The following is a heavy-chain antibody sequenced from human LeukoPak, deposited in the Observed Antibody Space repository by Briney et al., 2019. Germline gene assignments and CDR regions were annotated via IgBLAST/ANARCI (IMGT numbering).Heavy chain of an antibody. V-gene: IGHV4-34*01. CDR3: ARGGGSFYA. Sequence: PSETLCLTCAVYGGSFSGYYWSWIRQPPGKGLEWIGEINHSGSTNYNPSLKSRVTISVDTSKNQFSLKLSSVTAADTAVYYCARGGGSFYAWGQGTLVTVSS. CDR2: INHSGST. D-gene: IGHD2-15*01. J-gene: IGHJ5*02. CDR1: GGSFSGYY.